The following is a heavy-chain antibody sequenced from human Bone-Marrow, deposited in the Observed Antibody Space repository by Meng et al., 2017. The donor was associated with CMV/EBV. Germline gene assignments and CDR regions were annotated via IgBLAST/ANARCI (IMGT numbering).Heavy chain of an antibody. V-gene: IGHV3-48*03. J-gene: IGHJ5*02. CDR3: ASPGTYTKLQT. D-gene: IGHD1-14*01. Sequence: GESLKISCAASGFSFSSYEMNWVRQAPGKGLEWVSYISSSGSTIYYADSVKGRFTISRDNAKNSLHLLMNSLRGNDTAIYYCASPGTYTKLQTWGQGTLVTVSS. CDR2: ISSSGSTI. CDR1: GFSFSSYE.